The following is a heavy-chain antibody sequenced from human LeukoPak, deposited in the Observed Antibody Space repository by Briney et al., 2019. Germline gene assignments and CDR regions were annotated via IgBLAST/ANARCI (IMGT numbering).Heavy chain of an antibody. CDR2: IIGSGGST. J-gene: IGHJ6*03. Sequence: GGTLRLSCAASGFTFSSYGMSWVRQAPGKGLEVVSAIIGSGGSTYYADSVKGRFTISRDNSKNTLYLQMNSLRAEDTAVYYCAKLVGYYYYMDVWGKGTTVTISS. CDR3: AKLVGYYYYMDV. D-gene: IGHD1-26*01. V-gene: IGHV3-23*01. CDR1: GFTFSSYG.